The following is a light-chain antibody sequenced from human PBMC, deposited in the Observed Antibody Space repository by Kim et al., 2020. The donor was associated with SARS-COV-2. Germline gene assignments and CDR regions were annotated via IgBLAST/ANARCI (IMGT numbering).Light chain of an antibody. J-gene: IGKJ4*01. CDR1: QGVGTY. CDR3: QQFDDLPLT. V-gene: IGKV1-33*01. Sequence: SSIGTSLPITCQASQGVGTYLNWYHQKPGEAPNLVIYDASNLQTGVPPRFSGRGSGTHFTLIINSVQSEDVGTYFCQQFDDLPLTFGGGTKVDIK. CDR2: DAS.